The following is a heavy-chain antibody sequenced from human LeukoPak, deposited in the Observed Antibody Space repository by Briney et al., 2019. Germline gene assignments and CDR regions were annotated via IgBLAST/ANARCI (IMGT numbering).Heavy chain of an antibody. J-gene: IGHJ3*02. CDR3: AREGYYGAFDI. D-gene: IGHD3-10*01. CDR2: IGANSAI. CDR1: GFTFSDYS. Sequence: GGSLRLSCAASGFTFSDYSMNWVRQAPGKGLEWVSYIGANSAIYYADSVKGRFTISRDNAKNSLSLQMNSLRDDDTAVYYCAREGYYGAFDIRGQGTMVTVSS. V-gene: IGHV3-48*02.